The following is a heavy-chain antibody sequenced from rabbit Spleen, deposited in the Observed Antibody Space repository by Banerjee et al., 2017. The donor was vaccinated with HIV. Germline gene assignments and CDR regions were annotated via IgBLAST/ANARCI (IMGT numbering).Heavy chain of an antibody. CDR3: VREVAAKFSL. V-gene: IGHV1S7*01. CDR1: GFDFNNYY. J-gene: IGHJ4*01. CDR2: IDPVFGIT. Sequence: HLEESGGRLVQPGGSLTLSCKASGFDFNNYYMTWVRQAPGKGLEWIGYIDPVFGITYYANWVNGRFTISSHNSQNTLFLQLNSLTAADTATYFCVREVAAKFSLWGQWTLVTVS. D-gene: IGHD4-1*01.